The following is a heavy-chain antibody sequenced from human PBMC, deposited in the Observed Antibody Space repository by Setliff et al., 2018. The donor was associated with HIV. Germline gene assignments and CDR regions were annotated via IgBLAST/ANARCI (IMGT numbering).Heavy chain of an antibody. J-gene: IGHJ5*02. CDR1: GYIFIDYY. Sequence: ASVKVSCRASGYIFIDYYMHWVRQAPGQGLEWMGMINPRGGSTSYAQNFQGRVTMTRDTSTHTVYMELSSLRSEDTAVYYCAKDDRYYYDTSDSPSNWFDPWGQGSLVTVSS. V-gene: IGHV1-46*01. D-gene: IGHD3-22*01. CDR2: INPRGGST. CDR3: AKDDRYYYDTSDSPSNWFDP.